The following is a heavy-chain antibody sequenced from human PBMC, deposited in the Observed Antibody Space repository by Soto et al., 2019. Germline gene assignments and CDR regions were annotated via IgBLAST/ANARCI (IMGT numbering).Heavy chain of an antibody. CDR3: ARARPGSYFVLEL. V-gene: IGHV4-34*01. CDR2: IYYRGST. Sequence: SETLSLTCAVYGGSFSGYYWNWTRQPPEKGLEWIGYIYYRGSTNYNPSLESRVAMAVDSSQNQFSLRVSSVTAADTAVYYCARARPGSYFVLELWGRGTLVTVSS. J-gene: IGHJ4*02. CDR1: GGSFSGYY. D-gene: IGHD3-10*01.